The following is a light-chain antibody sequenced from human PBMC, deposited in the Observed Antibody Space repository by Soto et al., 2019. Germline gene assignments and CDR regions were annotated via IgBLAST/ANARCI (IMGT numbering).Light chain of an antibody. J-gene: IGLJ1*01. Sequence: QSALAQPASVSGSPGQAIAISCAGSGSDVGAYDYVSWYQQHPDKSPKVILYDVSNRPSGISFRFSGSKSGNTASLTISGLQAEHEADYYCRSYTSSATYVFGTGTKLTVL. CDR2: DVS. CDR3: RSYTSSATYV. V-gene: IGLV2-14*03. CDR1: GSDVGAYDY.